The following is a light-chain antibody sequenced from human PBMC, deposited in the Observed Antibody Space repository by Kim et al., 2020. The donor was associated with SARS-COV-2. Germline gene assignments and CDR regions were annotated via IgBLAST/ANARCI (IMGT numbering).Light chain of an antibody. J-gene: IGKJ4*01. CDR1: QSIGIS. Sequence: QGKGASPTCRASQSIGISLGWYQHKPGQAPRLLIYDAAIRAAGIPDRFSGGGSGTDFTLTIGSLEPEDFAVYYCQQRNNWPPAVTFGGGTKVDIK. V-gene: IGKV3-11*01. CDR3: QQRNNWPPAVT. CDR2: DAA.